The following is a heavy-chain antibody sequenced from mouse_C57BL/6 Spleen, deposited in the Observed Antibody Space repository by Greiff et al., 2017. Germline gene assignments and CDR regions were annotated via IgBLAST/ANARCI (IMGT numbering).Heavy chain of an antibody. CDR1: GYTFTGYW. V-gene: IGHV1-9*01. Sequence: QVQLQQSGAELMKPGASVKLSCKATGYTFTGYWIEWVKQRPGPGLEWIGEILPGSGCTNYNEKFTGKATFTADTSSNTAYMHLSSLTTEDSAIYYCSKCYDGYYGLFAYWGQGTLVTVSA. D-gene: IGHD2-3*01. CDR2: ILPGSGCT. CDR3: SKCYDGYYGLFAY. J-gene: IGHJ3*01.